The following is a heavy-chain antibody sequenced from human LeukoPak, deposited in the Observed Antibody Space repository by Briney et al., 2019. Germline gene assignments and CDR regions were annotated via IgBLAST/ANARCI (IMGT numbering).Heavy chain of an antibody. D-gene: IGHD6-13*01. CDR3: ARVEEVSSSWPFDY. CDR2: IWDDGSNR. Sequence: GGSLRLSCVASGFTFSSYGMHWVRQAPGKGLEWVAVIWDDGSNRYYTDSVKGRFTISRDNAKNSLYLQMNSLRAEDTAVYYCARVEEVSSSWPFDYWGQGTLVTVSS. J-gene: IGHJ4*02. V-gene: IGHV3-33*01. CDR1: GFTFSSYG.